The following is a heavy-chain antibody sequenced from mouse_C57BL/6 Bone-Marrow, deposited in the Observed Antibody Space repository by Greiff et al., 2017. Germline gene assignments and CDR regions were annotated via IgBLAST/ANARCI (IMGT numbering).Heavy chain of an antibody. CDR3: VKGHYYGSHYYAMDY. D-gene: IGHD1-1*01. CDR1: GFSFNTYA. V-gene: IGHV10-1*01. J-gene: IGHJ4*01. CDR2: IRSKSNNYAT. Sequence: GGGLVQPKGSLKLSCAASGFSFNTYAMNWVRQAPGKGLEWVARIRSKSNNYATYYADSVKDRFTISRDDSESMLYLQMNNLKTEDTAMYYCVKGHYYGSHYYAMDYWGQGTSVTVSS.